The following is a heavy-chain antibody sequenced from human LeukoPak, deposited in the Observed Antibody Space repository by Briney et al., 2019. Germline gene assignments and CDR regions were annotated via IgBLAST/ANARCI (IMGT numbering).Heavy chain of an antibody. CDR1: GGSISNYY. J-gene: IGHJ4*02. CDR2: ISASGNT. D-gene: IGHD2-21*02. CDR3: ARQGVATAIDY. Sequence: SETLSLTCTVSGGSISNYYWSWIRQPAGKGLEWIGRISASGNTNYNPSLKSRVTMSVDTSMNLFALKLSSVTAADTAVYYCARQGVATAIDYWGQGTLITVSS. V-gene: IGHV4-4*07.